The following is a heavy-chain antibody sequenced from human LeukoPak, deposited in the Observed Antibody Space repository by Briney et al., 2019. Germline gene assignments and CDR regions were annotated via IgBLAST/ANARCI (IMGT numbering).Heavy chain of an antibody. V-gene: IGHV4-34*01. D-gene: IGHD5-18*01. CDR2: INHSGST. J-gene: IGHJ3*02. Sequence: PSETLSLTCAVYGGSFSGYYWSWIRQPPGKGLEWIGEINHSGSTNYNPSLKSRVIISVDTSKNQFSLKLSSVTAADTAVYYCARGSRIQLWFFAFDIWGQGTMVTVSS. CDR3: ARGSRIQLWFFAFDI. CDR1: GGSFSGYY.